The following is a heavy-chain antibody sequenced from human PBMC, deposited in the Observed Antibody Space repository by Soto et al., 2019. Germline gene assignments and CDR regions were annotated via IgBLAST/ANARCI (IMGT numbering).Heavy chain of an antibody. CDR1: GYTFTSQN. Sequence: SVKVSCKASGYTFTSQNMHWVRQAPGQGLEWMGGIIPIFGTANYAQKFQGRVTITADKSTSTAYMELSSLRSEDTAVYYCAVRYVDTAIGTFDYWGQGTLVTVSS. V-gene: IGHV1-69*06. D-gene: IGHD5-18*01. J-gene: IGHJ4*02. CDR3: AVRYVDTAIGTFDY. CDR2: IIPIFGTA.